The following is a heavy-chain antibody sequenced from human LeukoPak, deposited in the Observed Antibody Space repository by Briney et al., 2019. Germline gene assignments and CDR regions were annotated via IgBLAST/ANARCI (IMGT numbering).Heavy chain of an antibody. V-gene: IGHV1-69*05. CDR2: IIPIFGTA. CDR1: GGTFSSYA. J-gene: IGHJ3*02. D-gene: IGHD5-24*01. Sequence: SVKVSCKASGGTFSSYAISWLRQAPGQGLEWMGGIIPIFGTANYAQKFQGRVTITTDEYTSTAYMELSSLRSEDKAVYYCARGLFGRDGYNDAFDIWGQGTMVTVSS. CDR3: ARGLFGRDGYNDAFDI.